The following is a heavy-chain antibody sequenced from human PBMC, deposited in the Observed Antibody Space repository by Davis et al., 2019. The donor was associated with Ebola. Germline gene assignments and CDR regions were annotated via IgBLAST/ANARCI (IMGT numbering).Heavy chain of an antibody. V-gene: IGHV1-3*01. Sequence: ASVKVSCKASGYTFTSYAMHWVRQAPGQRLEWMGWINAGNGNTKYSQKFQGRVTITRDTSASTAYMELSSLRSEDTAVYYCARGIPEYSSGWRDAFDIWGQGTMVTVSS. J-gene: IGHJ3*02. CDR3: ARGIPEYSSGWRDAFDI. D-gene: IGHD6-19*01. CDR2: INAGNGNT. CDR1: GYTFTSYA.